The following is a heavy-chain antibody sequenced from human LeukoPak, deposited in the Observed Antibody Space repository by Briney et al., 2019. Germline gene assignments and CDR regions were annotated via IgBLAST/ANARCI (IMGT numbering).Heavy chain of an antibody. CDR2: INWNGGST. D-gene: IGHD3-3*01. CDR1: GFTFDDYG. V-gene: IGHV3-20*04. Sequence: GGSLRLSCAASGFTFDDYGMSWVRQAPGKGLEWVSGINWNGGSTGYADSVKGRFTISRDNAKNSLYLQMNSLRAEDTALYYCARVVVSIYYYYMDVWGKGTTVTVSS. J-gene: IGHJ6*03. CDR3: ARVVVSIYYYYMDV.